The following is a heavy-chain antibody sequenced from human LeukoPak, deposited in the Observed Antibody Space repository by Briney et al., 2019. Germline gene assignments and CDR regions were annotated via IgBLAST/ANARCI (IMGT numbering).Heavy chain of an antibody. CDR2: INHSGST. CDR3: ASRNYYDSSGYYPTGGVFDY. J-gene: IGHJ4*02. Sequence: NPSETLSLTCAVYGGSFSGYYWSWIRQPPGKGLEWIGEINHSGSTNYNPSLKSRVTISVDTSKNQFSLKLSSVTAADTAVYYCASRNYYDSSGYYPTGGVFDYWGQGTLVTVSS. D-gene: IGHD3-22*01. CDR1: GGSFSGYY. V-gene: IGHV4-34*01.